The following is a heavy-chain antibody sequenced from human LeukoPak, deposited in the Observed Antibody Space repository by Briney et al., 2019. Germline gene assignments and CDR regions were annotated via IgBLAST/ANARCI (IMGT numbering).Heavy chain of an antibody. Sequence: SETLSLTCAVSGDSFSSHYWTWIRQSPGTGLEWIGYISHIGRTNYNPSLKSRVTISIDTSKNQFSLKLRSVTAADTAVYYCARDLVTVTKGFDIWGQGTMVSASS. CDR1: GDSFSSHY. J-gene: IGHJ3*02. CDR3: ARDLVTVTKGFDI. V-gene: IGHV4-59*11. CDR2: ISHIGRT. D-gene: IGHD4-17*01.